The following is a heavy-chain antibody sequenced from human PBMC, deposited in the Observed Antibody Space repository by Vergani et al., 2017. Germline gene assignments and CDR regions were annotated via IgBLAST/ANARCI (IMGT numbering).Heavy chain of an antibody. D-gene: IGHD1-26*01. J-gene: IGHJ6*02. V-gene: IGHV4-39*07. Sequence: QVQLQESGPGLVKPSETLSLTCTVSNDSVSNTFYYWGWIRQTPGKGLEWIGSIYYSGSTYYNPSLKSRVTISVDKSKNQFSLKLSSVTAADTAVYYCAISTSGSYWGGYYYYGMDVWGQGTTVTVSS. CDR3: AISTSGSYWGGYYYYGMDV. CDR2: IYYSGST. CDR1: NDSVSNTFYY.